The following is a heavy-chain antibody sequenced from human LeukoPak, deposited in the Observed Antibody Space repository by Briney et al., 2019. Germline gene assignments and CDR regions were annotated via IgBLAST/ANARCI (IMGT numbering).Heavy chain of an antibody. CDR3: AKDTSLYGYNYAFDI. CDR2: ISGSGGST. Sequence: GGSLRHSCAASGFTFSSYAMRWVRQAPGKGLEWVSAISGSGGSTYYADTVKVRFTISRYNSKNTLYLQMNSVRAEDTAVYYSAKDTSLYGYNYAFDIWGQGTMVTVSS. J-gene: IGHJ3*02. D-gene: IGHD5-24*01. V-gene: IGHV3-23*01. CDR1: GFTFSSYA.